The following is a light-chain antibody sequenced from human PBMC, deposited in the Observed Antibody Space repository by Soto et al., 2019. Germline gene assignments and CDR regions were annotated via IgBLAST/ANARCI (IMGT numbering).Light chain of an antibody. CDR2: KAS. CDR1: QSISSW. Sequence: DIQMTQSPSTLSASVGDRVTITCRASQSISSWLAWYQQKPGKAPKLLIYKASSLESGVPSRFSGSGSGTEFTLTISSLHPDDFATYYCQQYNSYLLTFGGGTKLEIK. V-gene: IGKV1-5*03. CDR3: QQYNSYLLT. J-gene: IGKJ4*01.